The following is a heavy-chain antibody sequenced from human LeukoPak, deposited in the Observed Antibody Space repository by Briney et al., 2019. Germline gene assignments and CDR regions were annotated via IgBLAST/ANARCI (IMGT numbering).Heavy chain of an antibody. CDR2: IYYSGST. D-gene: IGHD5-18*01. CDR3: ARHVGYSSGFDY. Sequence: SETLSLTCTVSGGSTSSYYWSWIRQPPGKGLEWIGCIYYSGSTNYNPSLKSRATISVDTSKNQFSLKLSSVTAADTAVYSCARHVGYSSGFDYWGQGTLVTVSS. CDR1: GGSTSSYY. J-gene: IGHJ4*02. V-gene: IGHV4-59*08.